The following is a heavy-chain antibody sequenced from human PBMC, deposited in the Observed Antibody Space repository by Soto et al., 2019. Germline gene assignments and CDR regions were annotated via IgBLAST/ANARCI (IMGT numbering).Heavy chain of an antibody. CDR2: IIPIFGTA. D-gene: IGHD2-15*01. J-gene: IGHJ4*02. V-gene: IGHV1-69*13. CDR3: ARSRCSGGSCYFDY. CDR1: GGTFSSYA. Sequence: SVKVSCKASGGTFSSYAISWVRQAPGQGLEWTGGIIPIFGTANYAQKFQGRVTITADESTSTAYMELSSLRSEDTAVYYCARSRCSGGSCYFDYWGQGTLVTVSS.